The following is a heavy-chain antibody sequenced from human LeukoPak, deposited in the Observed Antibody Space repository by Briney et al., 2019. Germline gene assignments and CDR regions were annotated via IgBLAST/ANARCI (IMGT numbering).Heavy chain of an antibody. D-gene: IGHD1-1*01. V-gene: IGHV4-4*07. CDR1: GGSISSYY. CDR3: ARHDARNWFDP. CDR2: IYSTGST. J-gene: IGHJ5*02. Sequence: PSETLSLTCTVSGGSISSYYWSWIRQPAGKGLEWIGRIYSTGSTNYNPSLKSRVTMSVDTSKNQFSLRLRSVTAADTAVYYCARHDARNWFDPWGQGTLVTVSS.